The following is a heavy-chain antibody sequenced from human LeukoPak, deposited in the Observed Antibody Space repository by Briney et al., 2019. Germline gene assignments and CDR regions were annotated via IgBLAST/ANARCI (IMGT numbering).Heavy chain of an antibody. Sequence: SETLSLTCAVSGVSFDDYYWSWVRQPPGKGLEWIGEINHSGYTNDSPSLKSRVTMSIDTSRKQFSLNLRSVTVADTAVYYCTRMTTRHDYWGQGTLVTVSS. D-gene: IGHD4-17*01. V-gene: IGHV4-34*01. CDR2: INHSGYT. J-gene: IGHJ4*02. CDR3: TRMTTRHDY. CDR1: GVSFDDYY.